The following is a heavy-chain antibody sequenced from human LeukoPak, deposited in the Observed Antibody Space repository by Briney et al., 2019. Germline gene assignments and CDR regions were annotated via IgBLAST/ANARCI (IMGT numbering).Heavy chain of an antibody. CDR3: ARGVGYYDSSGTIVY. J-gene: IGHJ4*02. Sequence: GGSLRLSCAASGFTFSSYGMHWVRQAPGKGLEWVAVVWYDGSKKYSADSVKGRIAISRDDSKNTLYLQMTSLRAEDTAVYYCARGVGYYDSSGTIVYWGQGTLVTVSS. V-gene: IGHV3-33*01. CDR2: VWYDGSKK. CDR1: GFTFSSYG. D-gene: IGHD3-22*01.